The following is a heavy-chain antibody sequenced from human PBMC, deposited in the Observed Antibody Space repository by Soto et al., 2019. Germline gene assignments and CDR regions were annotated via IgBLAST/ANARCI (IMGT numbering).Heavy chain of an antibody. V-gene: IGHV1-18*04. Sequence: GSSVKGSCKDSRYTFSDYGMSWARQAPGQGLEWMGWISAKNGNTNFAQKFRGRVTMTKDTSTSTVYMELRSLKPEDSAVYYCAREPPETPPDYWGQGTLVTVSS. CDR3: AREPPETPPDY. CDR1: RYTFSDYG. J-gene: IGHJ4*02. CDR2: ISAKNGNT.